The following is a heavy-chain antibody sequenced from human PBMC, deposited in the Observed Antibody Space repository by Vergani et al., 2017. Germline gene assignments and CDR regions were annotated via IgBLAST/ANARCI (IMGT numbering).Heavy chain of an antibody. CDR1: GESIRSGSHY. CDR2: IHTGGST. Sequence: QVKLQESGPGLLKPSQTLSLTCTVSGESIRSGSHYWSWIRQPAGKGPEWIEHIHTGGSTDLNPSFKSRVSISVDTSKSQVSLKLNSVTVADTAVYYCARSRPYCTSGSCPAIWGQGTLVTVSS. J-gene: IGHJ4*02. V-gene: IGHV4-61*02. D-gene: IGHD2-15*01. CDR3: ARSRPYCTSGSCPAI.